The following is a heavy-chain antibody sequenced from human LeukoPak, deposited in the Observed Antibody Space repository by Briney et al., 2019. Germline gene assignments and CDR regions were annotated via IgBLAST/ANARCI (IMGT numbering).Heavy chain of an antibody. CDR2: ISYDGSNK. D-gene: IGHD3-10*01. CDR1: GFTFSSYG. CDR3: AKRVYYGSGSYQRFSMDV. J-gene: IGHJ6*02. Sequence: PGGSLRLSCAASGFTFSSYGMHWVRQAPGKGLEWVAVISYDGSNKYYADSVKGRFTISRDNSKNTLHVQMNSLRAEDTAVYYCAKRVYYGSGSYQRFSMDVWGQGTTVTVSS. V-gene: IGHV3-30*18.